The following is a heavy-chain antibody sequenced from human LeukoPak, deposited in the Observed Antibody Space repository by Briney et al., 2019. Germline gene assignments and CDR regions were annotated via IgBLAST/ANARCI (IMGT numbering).Heavy chain of an antibody. CDR1: GFPFSSYA. V-gene: IGHV3-30-3*01. D-gene: IGHD2-2*01. J-gene: IGHJ1*01. CDR3: ARDRLVVPAATFQH. Sequence: GGSLRLSCAASGFPFSSYAMHWVRQAPGKGPEWVAVISYDGSNKYYADSVKGRVTISRDNYNNTLCLQMNSLRAEDAAVYYCARDRLVVPAATFQHWGQGTLVTVSS. CDR2: ISYDGSNK.